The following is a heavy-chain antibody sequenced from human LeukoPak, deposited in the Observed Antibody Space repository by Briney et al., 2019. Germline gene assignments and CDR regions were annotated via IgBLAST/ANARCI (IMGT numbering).Heavy chain of an antibody. CDR1: GGSFSGYY. V-gene: IGHV4-34*01. D-gene: IGHD3-10*01. CDR2: INHSGST. Sequence: PSETLSLTCAVYGGSFSGYYWSWIRQPPGKGLEWIGEINHSGSTNYNPSLKSRVTISVDTSKNQFSLKLSSVTAADTAVYYCARDHMVRGVYYGMDVWGQGTTVTVSS. CDR3: ARDHMVRGVYYGMDV. J-gene: IGHJ6*02.